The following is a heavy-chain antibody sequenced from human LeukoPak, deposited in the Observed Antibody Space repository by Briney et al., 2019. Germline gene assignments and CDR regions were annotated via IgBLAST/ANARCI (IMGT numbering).Heavy chain of an antibody. J-gene: IGHJ4*02. CDR1: GYTFTSYG. D-gene: IGHD3-10*01. V-gene: IGHV1-18*01. CDR2: ISAYNGNT. Sequence: ASVKVSCKASGYTFTSYGISWVRQAPGQGLEWMGWISAYNGNTNYAQKLQGRVTVTTDTSTSTAYMELRSLRSDDTAVYYCARDGVLWFGELYSPDYWGQGTLVTVSS. CDR3: ARDGVLWFGELYSPDY.